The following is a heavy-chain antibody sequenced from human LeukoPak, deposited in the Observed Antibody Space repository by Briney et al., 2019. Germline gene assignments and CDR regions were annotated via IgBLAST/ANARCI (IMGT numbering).Heavy chain of an antibody. V-gene: IGHV3-20*04. Sequence: PGGSLRLSCAASGFTFDDFGMSWVRQAPGKGLEWVSGMNWNGASTGYADSVKGRFTISRDNAKNSLYLQMNSLRAEDTALYYCARDRERNYDFWSGFKLGAFDIWGQGTMVTVSS. D-gene: IGHD3-3*01. CDR1: GFTFDDFG. J-gene: IGHJ3*02. CDR2: MNWNGAST. CDR3: ARDRERNYDFWSGFKLGAFDI.